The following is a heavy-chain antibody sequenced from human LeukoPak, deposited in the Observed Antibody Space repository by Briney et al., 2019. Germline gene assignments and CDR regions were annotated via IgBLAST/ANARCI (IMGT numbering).Heavy chain of an antibody. D-gene: IGHD1-7*01. CDR1: GYTFTSYG. J-gene: IGHJ6*03. CDR3: ARTGTNYYYYYYMDV. CDR2: ISAYNGNT. Sequence: AASVKVSCKASGYTFTSYGISWVRQAPGQGLEWMGWISAYNGNTNYAQKLQGRVTMTTDTSTSTAYMELRSLRSDDTAVYYCARTGTNYYYYYYMDVWGKGTTVIVSS. V-gene: IGHV1-18*01.